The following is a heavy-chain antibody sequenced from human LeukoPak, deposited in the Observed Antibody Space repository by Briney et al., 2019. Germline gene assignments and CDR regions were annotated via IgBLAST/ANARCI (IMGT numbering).Heavy chain of an antibody. D-gene: IGHD2-21*01. CDR1: GYTFTSYD. CDR3: ARATGGDSYYYYYMDV. Sequence: ASVKVSCKASGYTFTSYDINWVRQATGQGLEWMGWMNPNSGNTGYAQKFQGRVTMTRNTSISTAYMELSSLRSEDTAVYYCARATGGDSYYYYYMDVWGKGTTVTISS. V-gene: IGHV1-8*01. J-gene: IGHJ6*03. CDR2: MNPNSGNT.